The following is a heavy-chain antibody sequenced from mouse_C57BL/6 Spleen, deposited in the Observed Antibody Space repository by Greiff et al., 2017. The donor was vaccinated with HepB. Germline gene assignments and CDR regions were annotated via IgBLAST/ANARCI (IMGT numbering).Heavy chain of an antibody. Sequence: QVQLQQPGAELVRPGSSVKLSCKASGYTFTSYWMHWVKQRPIQGLEWIGNIDPSDSETHYNQKFKDKATLTVDKSSSTAYMQLSSLTSEDSAVYYGARQGRNYDYDFAYWGQGTLVTVSA. CDR2: IDPSDSET. CDR1: GYTFTSYW. D-gene: IGHD2-4*01. CDR3: ARQGRNYDYDFAY. V-gene: IGHV1-52*01. J-gene: IGHJ3*01.